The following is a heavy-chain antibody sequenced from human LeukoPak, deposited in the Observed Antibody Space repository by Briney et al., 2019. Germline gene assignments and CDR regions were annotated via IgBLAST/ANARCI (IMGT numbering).Heavy chain of an antibody. D-gene: IGHD3-22*01. CDR1: GYTFISYD. CDR2: INAGNGNT. J-gene: IGHJ5*02. Sequence: GASVKVSCKASGYTFISYDMHWVRQAPGQRLEWMGWINAGNGNTKYSQKFQGRVTITRDTSASTAYMELSSLRSEDTAVYYCARDGAYYYDSSGYYRPDWFDPWGQGTLVTVSS. V-gene: IGHV1-3*01. CDR3: ARDGAYYYDSSGYYRPDWFDP.